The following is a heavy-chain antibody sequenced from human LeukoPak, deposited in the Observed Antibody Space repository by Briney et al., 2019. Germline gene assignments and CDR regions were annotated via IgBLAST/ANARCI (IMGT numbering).Heavy chain of an antibody. CDR1: GYTFTSYD. Sequence: ASVKVSCKASGYTFTSYDMNWVRQATGQGLEWMGWMNPNSGNTGYAQKFQGRVTMTRNTSISTAYMELSSLRSEDTAVYYCARSSILRYFDWLLYHDAFDIWGQGTMVTVSS. V-gene: IGHV1-8*01. D-gene: IGHD3-9*01. CDR2: MNPNSGNT. CDR3: ARSSILRYFDWLLYHDAFDI. J-gene: IGHJ3*02.